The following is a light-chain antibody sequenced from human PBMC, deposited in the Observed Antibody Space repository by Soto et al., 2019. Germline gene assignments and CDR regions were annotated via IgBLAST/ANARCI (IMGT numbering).Light chain of an antibody. Sequence: DIPITQSPSTLSASVGDRVTIPCRASQSISSWLAWCHQKPGNAPKLLIYDASSLESGVPSKFSGSGSGTEFTLTISSLQPDDFATYYCQQYNSYSWTFGQGAKVDIK. V-gene: IGKV1-5*01. CDR3: QQYNSYSWT. J-gene: IGKJ1*01. CDR2: DAS. CDR1: QSISSW.